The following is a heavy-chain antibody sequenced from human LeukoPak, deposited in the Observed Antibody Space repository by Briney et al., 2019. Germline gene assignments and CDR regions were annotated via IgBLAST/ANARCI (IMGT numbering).Heavy chain of an antibody. J-gene: IGHJ4*02. CDR1: GFTFSSYG. Sequence: PGGSLRLSCAASGFTFSSYGMHWVRQGPGKGLEWVSAISVSGNTYHADSVKGRFTISRDSSKNSLYLQMNSLRPEDTALYYCAKGNIVVVTATQPDYWGQGTLVTVSS. D-gene: IGHD2-21*02. CDR3: AKGNIVVVTATQPDY. V-gene: IGHV3-NL1*01. CDR2: ISVSGNT.